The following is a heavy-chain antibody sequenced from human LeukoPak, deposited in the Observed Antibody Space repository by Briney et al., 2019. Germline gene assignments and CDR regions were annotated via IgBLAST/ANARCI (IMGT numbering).Heavy chain of an antibody. CDR3: AASGTFGGVIATDY. V-gene: IGHV1-58*02. CDR2: IVVGSGNT. CDR1: GFTFTSSA. D-gene: IGHD3-16*02. Sequence: GTSVKVSCKASGFTFTSSAMQWVRQARGQRLEWIGWIVVGSGNTNYAQKFQERVTITRDMSTSTAYMELSSLRSEDTAVYYCAASGTFGGVIATDYWGQGTLVTVSS. J-gene: IGHJ4*02.